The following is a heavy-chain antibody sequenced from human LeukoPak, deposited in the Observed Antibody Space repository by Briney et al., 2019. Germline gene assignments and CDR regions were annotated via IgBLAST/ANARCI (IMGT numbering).Heavy chain of an antibody. D-gene: IGHD3-22*01. V-gene: IGHV2-5*01. CDR1: GFSLSTNGVG. CDR2: IYWNEDK. Sequence: SGPTLVKPTQTLTLTCTFSGFSLSTNGVGVGWIRQPPGKALEWLPLIYWNEDKRYSPSLKSRLAITKDTSKNQVVLTMTNMDPVDTATYYCAHRKYYFDNNYPGYFDSWGQGALVTVSS. J-gene: IGHJ4*02. CDR3: AHRKYYFDNNYPGYFDS.